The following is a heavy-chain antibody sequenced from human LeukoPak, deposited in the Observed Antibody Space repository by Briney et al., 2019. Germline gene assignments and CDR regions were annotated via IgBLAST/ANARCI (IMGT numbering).Heavy chain of an antibody. CDR3: AREDYYDSSGYYGGVDY. CDR1: GGSISSGGYY. CDR2: IYYSGST. Sequence: PSETLSLTCTVSGGSISSGGYYWSWIRQHPGKGLEWIGYIYYSGSTYYSPSLKSRVTISVDTSKNQFSLKLSSVTAADTAVYYCAREDYYDSSGYYGGVDYWGQGTLVTVSS. D-gene: IGHD3-22*01. J-gene: IGHJ4*02. V-gene: IGHV4-31*03.